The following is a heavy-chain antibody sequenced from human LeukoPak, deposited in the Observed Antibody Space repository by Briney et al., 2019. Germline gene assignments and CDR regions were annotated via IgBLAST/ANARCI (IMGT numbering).Heavy chain of an antibody. CDR1: GGSISSSSYY. CDR3: ARVPPFNYYDSSGIGY. Sequence: SETLSLTCTVSGGSISSSSYYWGWIRQPPGKGLEWIGSIYYSGSTYYNPSLKSRVTISVDTSKNQFSLKLSSVTAADTAVHYCARVPPFNYYDSSGIGYWGQGTLVTVSS. J-gene: IGHJ4*02. CDR2: IYYSGST. D-gene: IGHD3-22*01. V-gene: IGHV4-39*07.